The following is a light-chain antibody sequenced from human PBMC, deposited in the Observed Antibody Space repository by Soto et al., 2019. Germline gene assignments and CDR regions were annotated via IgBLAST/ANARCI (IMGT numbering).Light chain of an antibody. Sequence: DIQITQSPSSLSASIGDRVTITCRASQSISSYLNWYQQKPGKAPKLLIYAASSLQSGVPSRFSGSGSGTDFTLTISSLQPEDFATYYCQQSYSTPITFGQGTLLEI. CDR2: AAS. CDR1: QSISSY. CDR3: QQSYSTPIT. V-gene: IGKV1-39*01. J-gene: IGKJ5*01.